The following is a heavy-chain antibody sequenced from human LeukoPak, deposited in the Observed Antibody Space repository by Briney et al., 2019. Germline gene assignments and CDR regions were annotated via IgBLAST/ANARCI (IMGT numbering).Heavy chain of an antibody. CDR3: ANGYDSSGYYLDFDY. CDR1: GFTFSSYA. D-gene: IGHD3-22*01. J-gene: IGHJ4*02. Sequence: GGSLRLSCAASGFTFSSYAMSWGGQAPGKGVEWVSAISGSGGSTDYADSGKGRFTISRDNSKNTLSLQMNSLRAEDTAVYYCANGYDSSGYYLDFDYWGQGTLVTASS. V-gene: IGHV3-23*01. CDR2: ISGSGGST.